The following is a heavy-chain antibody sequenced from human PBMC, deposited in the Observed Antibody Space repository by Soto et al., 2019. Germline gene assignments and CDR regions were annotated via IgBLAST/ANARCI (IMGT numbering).Heavy chain of an antibody. Sequence: GGSLRLSCAGSGFVFSNAWINWVRQAPGKGLEWVGRIKSKALGGTTDFAAPVRGRFTISRDDSKNTLYLQMNSLKTEDTAVYYCTTDKDRLTVYDSSGYDAFDIWGQGTMVTVSS. CDR2: IKSKALGGTT. CDR3: TTDKDRLTVYDSSGYDAFDI. CDR1: GFVFSNAW. V-gene: IGHV3-15*07. J-gene: IGHJ3*02. D-gene: IGHD3-22*01.